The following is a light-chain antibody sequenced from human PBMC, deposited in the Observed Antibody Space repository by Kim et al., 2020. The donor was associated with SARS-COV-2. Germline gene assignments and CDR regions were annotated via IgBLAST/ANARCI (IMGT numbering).Light chain of an antibody. CDR2: GAS. J-gene: IGKJ2*03. V-gene: IGKV3-20*01. Sequence: EIVLTQSPGTLSLSPGERATLSCRASQSISSSYLGWYQQKPGQAPRLLIYGASSRATGIPDRFSGSGSGTDFTLTISRLEPEDFAVYYCQQYSSAPDSFGQGTKVEIK. CDR1: QSISSSY. CDR3: QQYSSAPDS.